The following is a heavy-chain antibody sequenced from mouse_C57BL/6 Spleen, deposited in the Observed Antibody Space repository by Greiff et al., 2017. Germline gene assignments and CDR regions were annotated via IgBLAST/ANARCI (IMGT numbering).Heavy chain of an antibody. CDR2: IDPSDSYT. V-gene: IGHV1-50*01. J-gene: IGHJ4*01. CDR1: GYTFTSYW. Sequence: QVQLQQPGAELVKPGASVKLSCKASGYTFTSYWMQWVKQRPGQGLEWIGEIDPSDSYTNYNQKFKGKATMTVDTSSRTAYMQISSRTSEDAAVYYGTRREDYALDYWGQGTAVTVSS. CDR3: TRREDYALDY.